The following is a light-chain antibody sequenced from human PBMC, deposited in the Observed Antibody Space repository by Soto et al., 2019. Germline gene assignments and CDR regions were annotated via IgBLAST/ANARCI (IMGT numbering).Light chain of an antibody. CDR3: SSYAGSNNLYV. Sequence: SVLTQPPSASGSPGQSVTISCTGTSSDIGVYNYVSWYQQHPGKAPKLTIYEVSKRPSGVPDRFSGSKSGNTASLTVSGLQAEDEADYYCSSYAGSNNLYVFGTGTKVTVL. CDR2: EVS. CDR1: SSDIGVYNY. V-gene: IGLV2-8*01. J-gene: IGLJ1*01.